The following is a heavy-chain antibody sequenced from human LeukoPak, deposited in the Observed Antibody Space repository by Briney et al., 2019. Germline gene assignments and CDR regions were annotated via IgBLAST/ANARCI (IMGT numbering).Heavy chain of an antibody. J-gene: IGHJ4*02. D-gene: IGHD3-22*01. CDR3: ASGSSGWFPSSYYYDSSGYYYLDY. V-gene: IGHV4-59*01. Sequence: MSSETLSLTCTVSGGSISSYYWSWIRQPPGKGLEWIGYIYYSGSTNYSPSLKSRVTISVDTSKNQFSLKLSSVTAADTAVYYCASGSSGWFPSSYYYDSSGYYYLDYWGQGTLVTVSS. CDR2: IYYSGST. CDR1: GGSISSYY.